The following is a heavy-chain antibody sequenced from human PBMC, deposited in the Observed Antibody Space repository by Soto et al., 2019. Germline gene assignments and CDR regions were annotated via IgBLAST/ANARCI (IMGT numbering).Heavy chain of an antibody. CDR2: IYYSGST. CDR3: ARSTGYGDSFFDY. D-gene: IGHD4-17*01. V-gene: IGHV4-39*07. J-gene: IGHJ4*02. CDR1: GGSISSSSYY. Sequence: PSETLSLTCTVSGGSISSSSYYWGWIRQPPGKGLEWIGSIYYSGSTYYNPPLKSRVTISVDTSKNQFSLKLSSVTAADTAVYYCARSTGYGDSFFDYWGQGTLVTVSS.